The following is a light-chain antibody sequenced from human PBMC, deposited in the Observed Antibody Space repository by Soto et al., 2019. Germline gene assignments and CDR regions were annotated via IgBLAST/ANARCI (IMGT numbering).Light chain of an antibody. V-gene: IGKV1-9*01. J-gene: IGKJ4*01. CDR3: QQLNSYPPT. Sequence: DIQLTQSPSFLSASVGDGVTITCRASQGISSYLAWYQQKPGKAPKLLIYAASTLQGGVPSRFSGSGSGTEFTLTISSLQPEDFATYYCQQLNSYPPTFGGGTKVEIK. CDR1: QGISSY. CDR2: AAS.